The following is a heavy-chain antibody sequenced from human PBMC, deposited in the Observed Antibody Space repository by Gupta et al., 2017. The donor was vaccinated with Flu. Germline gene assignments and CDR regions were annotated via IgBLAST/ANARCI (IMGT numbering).Heavy chain of an antibody. J-gene: IGHJ4*02. CDR1: YTFNSYY. CDR2: FSPGDTST. Sequence: YTFNSYYIHWVRQAPGQGLEWMGVFSPGDTSTNYAQKFQGRVTVTRDTSTSTVYMELSSLRSEDTAVYYCARGVSCSGTTCYLFDHWGQGTPVTVST. D-gene: IGHD2-2*01. V-gene: IGHV1-46*02. CDR3: ARGVSCSGTTCYLFDH.